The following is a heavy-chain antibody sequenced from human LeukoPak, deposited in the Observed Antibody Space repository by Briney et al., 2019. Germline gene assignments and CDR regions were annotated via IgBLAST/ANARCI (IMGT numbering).Heavy chain of an antibody. CDR2: IVVGSGNT. Sequence: VASVKVSCKASGLTFTSSAMQWVRQARGQRLEWIGWIVVGSGNTNYAQKFQERVTITRDMSTSTAYMELSSLRSEDTAVYYCAAVLVGATVTYFDYWGQGTLVTVSS. V-gene: IGHV1-58*02. CDR3: AAVLVGATVTYFDY. CDR1: GLTFTSSA. J-gene: IGHJ4*02. D-gene: IGHD1-26*01.